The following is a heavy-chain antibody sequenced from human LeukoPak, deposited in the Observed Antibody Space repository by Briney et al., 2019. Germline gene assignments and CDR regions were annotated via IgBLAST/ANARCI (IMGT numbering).Heavy chain of an antibody. V-gene: IGHV4-59*01. D-gene: IGHD3-10*01. CDR3: ARLGSGSYYKSALDY. CDR2: IYYNGNT. J-gene: IGHJ4*02. CDR1: GDSISTYY. Sequence: SETLSFTCSVSGDSISTYYWSWIRQPPGKGLEWIGYIYYNGNTNYNPSLKSRVTISVDTSKNQFSLKWSSVTAADTAVYYCARLGSGSYYKSALDYWGQGTLVTVSP.